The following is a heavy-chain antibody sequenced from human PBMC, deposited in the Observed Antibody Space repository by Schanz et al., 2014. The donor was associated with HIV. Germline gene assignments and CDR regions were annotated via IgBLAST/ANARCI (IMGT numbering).Heavy chain of an antibody. D-gene: IGHD2-2*01. J-gene: IGHJ5*01. CDR1: GYFFTAYY. CDR3: AKSRFQLHWFDS. CDR2: INPNSGDT. V-gene: IGHV1-2*02. Sequence: QVQLEQSGAEVKKPGASVKVSCKASGYFFTAYYMHWLRQAPGQGLEWMGWINPNSGDTKSGQKLLGRVTLTRDTSISTAYMELTRLRSDDTAVYYCAKSRFQLHWFDSWGQGTLVTVSS.